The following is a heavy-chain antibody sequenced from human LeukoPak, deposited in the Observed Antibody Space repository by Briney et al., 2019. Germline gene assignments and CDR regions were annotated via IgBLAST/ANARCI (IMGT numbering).Heavy chain of an antibody. D-gene: IGHD2-21*01. Sequence: PGGSLRLSCAASGFTFSSYWMSWVRQAPGKGLEWVANIKQDGSEKYYVDSVKGRFTISTDNSKNSLYLQMNSLRTENTALYYCAKGTGDWGQGTLVTVSS. J-gene: IGHJ4*02. CDR3: AKGTGD. V-gene: IGHV3-7*03. CDR2: IKQDGSEK. CDR1: GFTFSSYW.